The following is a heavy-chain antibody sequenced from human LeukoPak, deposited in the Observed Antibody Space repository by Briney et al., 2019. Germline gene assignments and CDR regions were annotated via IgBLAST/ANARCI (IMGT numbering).Heavy chain of an antibody. CDR3: ARDMVRGVYTWFDP. J-gene: IGHJ5*02. CDR1: GGSISSYY. CDR2: IYTSGST. D-gene: IGHD3-10*01. V-gene: IGHV4-4*07. Sequence: SETLSITCTVSGGSISSYYWSWIRQPAGKRLEWIGRIYTSGSTNYNPSLKSRVTMSVDTSKNQFSLKLSSVTAADTAVYYCARDMVRGVYTWFDPWGQGTLVTVSS.